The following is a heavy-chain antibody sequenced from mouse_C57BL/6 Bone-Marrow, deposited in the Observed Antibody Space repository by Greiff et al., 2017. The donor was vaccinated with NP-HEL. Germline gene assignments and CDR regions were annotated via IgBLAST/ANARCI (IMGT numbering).Heavy chain of an antibody. V-gene: IGHV1-82*01. CDR1: GYAFSSSW. CDR2: IYPGDGDT. Sequence: VQLQQSGPELVKPGASVKISCKASGYAFSSSWMNWVKQRPGKGLEWIGRIYPGDGDTNYNGKFKGKATLTADKSSSTAYMQLSSLTSEDSAVYFCARDPTGTSYFDVWGTGTTVTVSS. J-gene: IGHJ1*03. CDR3: ARDPTGTSYFDV. D-gene: IGHD4-1*02.